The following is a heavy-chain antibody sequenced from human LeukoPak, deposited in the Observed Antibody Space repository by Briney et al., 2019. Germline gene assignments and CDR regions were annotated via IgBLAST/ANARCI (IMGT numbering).Heavy chain of an antibody. CDR3: ARGIRWLRFTIRTEYFQH. CDR1: GYTFTGFY. Sequence: GASVKVSCKASGYTFTGFYLHWVRQAPGQGLEWVGWINPNSGGTNSAQTFQGRVTMTRDTSISTAYMEPSRLRSDDTAIYYCARGIRWLRFTIRTEYFQHWGQGTLVTVSS. V-gene: IGHV1-2*02. J-gene: IGHJ1*01. D-gene: IGHD5-12*01. CDR2: INPNSGGT.